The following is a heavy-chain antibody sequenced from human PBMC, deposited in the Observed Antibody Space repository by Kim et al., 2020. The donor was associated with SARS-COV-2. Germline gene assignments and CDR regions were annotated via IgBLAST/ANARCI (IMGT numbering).Heavy chain of an antibody. D-gene: IGHD3-10*01. CDR2: IYYSGST. J-gene: IGHJ4*01. V-gene: IGHV4-39*01. CDR1: GGSISSSSYY. Sequence: SETLSLTCTVSGGSISSSSYYWGWIRQPPGKGLEWIGSIYYSGSTYYNPSLKSRVTISVDTSKNQFSLKLSSVTAADTAVYYCARTPEWFGELLSPDYWG. CDR3: ARTPEWFGELLSPDY.